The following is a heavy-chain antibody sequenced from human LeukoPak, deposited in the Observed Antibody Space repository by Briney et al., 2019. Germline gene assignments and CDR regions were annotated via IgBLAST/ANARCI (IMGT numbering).Heavy chain of an antibody. CDR2: INPNSGNT. J-gene: IGHJ4*02. Sequence: GASVKVSCKASGYTFTSYDINWVRQATGQGLEWMGWINPNSGNTGYAQMFQGRVTMTSNTSISIAYMELSSLRSEDTAIYYCVKARDFYDTSGYVRGFDFWGQGTLVTVSS. V-gene: IGHV1-8*01. CDR3: VKARDFYDTSGYVRGFDF. CDR1: GYTFTSYD. D-gene: IGHD3-22*01.